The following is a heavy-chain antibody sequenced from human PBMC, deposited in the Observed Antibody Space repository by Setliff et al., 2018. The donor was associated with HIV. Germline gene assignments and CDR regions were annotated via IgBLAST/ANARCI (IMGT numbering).Heavy chain of an antibody. J-gene: IGHJ4*02. D-gene: IGHD4-17*01. CDR3: ARDIGTTVTTAGPFDY. Sequence: GASVKVSCKASGGTFSSYAVSWVRQAPGQGLEWMGGIIPILGIANYAQKFQGRVTITADKSTSTAYMEPSSLRSEDTAVYYCARDIGTTVTTAGPFDYWGQGTLVTVSS. CDR1: GGTFSSYA. V-gene: IGHV1-69*10. CDR2: IIPILGIA.